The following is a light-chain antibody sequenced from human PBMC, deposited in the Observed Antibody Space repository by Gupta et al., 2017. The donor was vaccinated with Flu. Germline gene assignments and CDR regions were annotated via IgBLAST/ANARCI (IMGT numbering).Light chain of an antibody. CDR1: TGAVTSGHY. J-gene: IGLJ2*01. CDR2: DTS. V-gene: IGLV7-46*01. CDR3: SLSYSGALV. Sequence: QAVVTQEPSLTVSPGGTVTLTCGSSTGAVTSGHYPYWFQQKPGQAPMTLSYDTSNRHSWTPALFYGTLLAATALTKLSGAQAEEDDYYYCSLSYSGALVFGGGTKLTVL.